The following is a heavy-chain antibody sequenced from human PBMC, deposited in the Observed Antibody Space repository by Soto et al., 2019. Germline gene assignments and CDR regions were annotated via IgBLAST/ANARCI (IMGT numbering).Heavy chain of an antibody. CDR3: AREQRLDGMDTFDI. J-gene: IGHJ3*02. CDR1: GFTFNNYW. Sequence: EVQLVESGGGLVQPGGSLRLSCATSGFTFNNYWMHWVRQAPGKGLVWVSRINHDGGSTTYADSVKGRFTMSRDNAKNTLYLQMNGPRADDTAVYFCAREQRLDGMDTFDIWGQGTMVTVSS. D-gene: IGHD6-25*01. CDR2: INHDGGST. V-gene: IGHV3-74*03.